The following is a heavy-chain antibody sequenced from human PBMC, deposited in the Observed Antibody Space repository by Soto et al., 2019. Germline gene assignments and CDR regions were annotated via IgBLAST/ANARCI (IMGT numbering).Heavy chain of an antibody. CDR1: GYIFTGYH. D-gene: IGHD2-2*01. CDR2: INPNSGGT. V-gene: IGHV1-2*02. CDR3: ARGTRDCSTTSCYSPQGYYRHDMDV. J-gene: IGHJ6*02. Sequence: ASVKVSCKASGYIFTGYHMHWVRQAPGQGLEWMGWINPNSGGTKYAQKFQGRVAMTRDTSISTSYMDLSSLRSEDSAVYYCARGTRDCSTTSCYSPQGYYRHDMDVWGPGTTVTVSS.